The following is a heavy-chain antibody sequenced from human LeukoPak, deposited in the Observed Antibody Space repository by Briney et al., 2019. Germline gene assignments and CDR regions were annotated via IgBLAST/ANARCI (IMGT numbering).Heavy chain of an antibody. J-gene: IGHJ5*02. D-gene: IGHD3-3*01. Sequence: SETLSLTCAVYGGSFSGYYWSWIRQPPGKGLEWIGEINHSGSTNYNPSLKSRVTISVDTSKNQFSLKLSSVTAADTAVYYCARGNYDFLSGYRLYWFDPWGQGTLVTVSS. CDR3: ARGNYDFLSGYRLYWFDP. V-gene: IGHV4-34*01. CDR2: INHSGST. CDR1: GGSFSGYY.